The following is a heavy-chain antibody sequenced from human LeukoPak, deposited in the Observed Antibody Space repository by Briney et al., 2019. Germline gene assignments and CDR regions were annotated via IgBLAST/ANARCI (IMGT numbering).Heavy chain of an antibody. CDR1: GGSISSSS. V-gene: IGHV3-30-3*01. CDR2: ISYDGSNK. D-gene: IGHD6-19*01. J-gene: IGHJ4*02. Sequence: LSLTCTVSGGSISSSSYYWGWIRQAPGKGLEWVAVISYDGSNKYYADSVKGRFTISRDNSKNTLYLQMNSLRAEDTAVYYCASPSGYSSGCFDYWGQGTLVTVSS. CDR3: ASPSGYSSGCFDY.